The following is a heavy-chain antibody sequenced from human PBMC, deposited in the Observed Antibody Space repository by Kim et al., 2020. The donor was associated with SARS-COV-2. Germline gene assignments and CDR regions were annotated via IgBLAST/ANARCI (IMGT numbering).Heavy chain of an antibody. D-gene: IGHD2-21*02. CDR3: ASAHCGGDCYLENWFDP. CDR2: IIPILGIP. CDR1: GGTFSSYA. J-gene: IGHJ5*02. V-gene: IGHV1-69*04. Sequence: SVKVSCKASGGTFSSYAISWLRQAPGQGLEWMGRIIPILGIPNYAQKLQGIVTITADKSTSTAYMELSSLSSEDTAVYYCASAHCGGDCYLENWFDPWGQGALVTVSS.